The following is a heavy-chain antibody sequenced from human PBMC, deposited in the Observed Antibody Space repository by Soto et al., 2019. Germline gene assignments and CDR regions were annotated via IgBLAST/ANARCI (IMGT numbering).Heavy chain of an antibody. J-gene: IGHJ5*02. CDR3: ARGNGLRFLEWLTKRNWFDP. V-gene: IGHV4-34*01. CDR1: GGSFSGYY. CDR2: INHSGST. Sequence: ETLSLTCAVYGGSFSGYYWSWIRQPPGKGLEWIGEINHSGSTNYNPSLKSRVTISVDTSKNQFSLKLSSVTAADTAVHYCARGNGLRFLEWLTKRNWFDPWGQGTLVTVSS. D-gene: IGHD3-3*01.